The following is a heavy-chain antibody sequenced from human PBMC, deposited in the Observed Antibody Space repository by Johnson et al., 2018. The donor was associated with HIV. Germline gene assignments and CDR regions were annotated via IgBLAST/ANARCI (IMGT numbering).Heavy chain of an antibody. CDR3: ARESGYDYVWGARGAFDI. CDR1: GFTFSSYA. Sequence: QAQLVESGGGLVKPGGSLRLSCAASGFTFSSYAMHWVRQAPGKGLEWVAVISYDGSNKYYADSVKGRFTISRDNSKNTLYLQMNSLRAEDTAVYYCARESGYDYVWGARGAFDIWGQGTMVTVSS. D-gene: IGHD3-16*01. V-gene: IGHV3-30*04. CDR2: ISYDGSNK. J-gene: IGHJ3*02.